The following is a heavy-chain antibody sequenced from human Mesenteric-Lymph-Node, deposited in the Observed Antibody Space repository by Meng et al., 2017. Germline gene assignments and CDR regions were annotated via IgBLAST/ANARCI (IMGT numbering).Heavy chain of an antibody. CDR3: ARSNYFDY. J-gene: IGHJ4*02. Sequence: GESLKISCVASGFTLSNSWMSWVRQAPGKGLEWVANIKYDGSEQYYVDSVKGRFTISRDNTKNSLYLQMDSLRDEDTAVYYCARSNYFDYWGQGNLVNVAS. V-gene: IGHV3-7*01. D-gene: IGHD2-8*01. CDR2: IKYDGSEQ. CDR1: GFTLSNSW.